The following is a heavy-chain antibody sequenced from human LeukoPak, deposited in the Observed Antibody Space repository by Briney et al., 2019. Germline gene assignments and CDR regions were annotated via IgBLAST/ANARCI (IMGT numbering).Heavy chain of an antibody. D-gene: IGHD2-2*01. CDR1: GGSSSGYY. CDR2: INHSGST. CDR3: ASVIVVVPAAIPDYYGMDV. J-gene: IGHJ6*02. V-gene: IGHV4-34*01. Sequence: SETLSLTCAVYGGSSSGYYWSWIRQPPGKGLEWIGEINHSGSTNYNPSLKSRVTISVDTSKNQFSLKLSSVTAADTAVYYCASVIVVVPAAIPDYYGMDVWGQGTTVTVSS.